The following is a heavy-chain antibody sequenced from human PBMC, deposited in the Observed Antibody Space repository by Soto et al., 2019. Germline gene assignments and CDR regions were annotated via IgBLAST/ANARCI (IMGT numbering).Heavy chain of an antibody. Sequence: GGSLRLSCAASGFTFSSYWMSWVRQAPGKGLEWVANIKQDGSEKYYVDSVKGRFTISRDNAKNSLYLQMNSLRAEDTAVYYCAREVGATHYYGMDVWGQGTTVTVSS. V-gene: IGHV3-7*01. J-gene: IGHJ6*02. CDR2: IKQDGSEK. CDR1: GFTFSSYW. CDR3: AREVGATHYYGMDV. D-gene: IGHD1-26*01.